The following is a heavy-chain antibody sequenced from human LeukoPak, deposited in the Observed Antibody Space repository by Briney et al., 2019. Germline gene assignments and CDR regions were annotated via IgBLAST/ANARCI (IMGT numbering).Heavy chain of an antibody. V-gene: IGHV1-8*03. CDR2: TNPNSGNT. CDR3: ARGRRDIVVVPAARATGYYYMDV. Sequence: EASVKVSCKASGYTFTSYDINWVRQATGQGLEWMGWTNPNSGNTGYAQKFQGRVTITRNTSISTAYMELSSLRSEDTAVYYCARGRRDIVVVPAARATGYYYMDVWGKGTTVTVSS. CDR1: GYTFTSYD. D-gene: IGHD2-2*01. J-gene: IGHJ6*03.